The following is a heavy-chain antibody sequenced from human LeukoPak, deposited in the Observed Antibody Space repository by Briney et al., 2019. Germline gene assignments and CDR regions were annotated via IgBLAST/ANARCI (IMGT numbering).Heavy chain of an antibody. V-gene: IGHV3-23*01. CDR2: ISGSGGST. CDR3: ARRLVVAATTYYYYGMDV. Sequence: GGSLRLSCAASGFTFSTYAMSWVRQAPGKGLEWVSVISGSGGSTYYADSVKGRFTISRDNAKNTLYLQMNSLRAEDTAVYYCARRLVVAATTYYYYGMDVWGQGTTVTVSS. D-gene: IGHD2-15*01. J-gene: IGHJ6*02. CDR1: GFTFSTYA.